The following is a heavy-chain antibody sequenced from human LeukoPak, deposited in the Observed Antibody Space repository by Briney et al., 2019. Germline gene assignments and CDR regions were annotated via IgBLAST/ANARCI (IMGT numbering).Heavy chain of an antibody. D-gene: IGHD3-22*01. CDR3: ARVDYYDSSGYYPQDNWFDP. CDR1: GGSISSSSYY. CDR2: IYHSGST. V-gene: IGHV4-39*07. J-gene: IGHJ5*02. Sequence: SETLSLTCTVSGGSISSSSYYWGWIRQPPGKGLEWIGSIYHSGSTNYNPSLKSRVTISVDKSKNQFSLKLSSVTAADTAVYYCARVDYYDSSGYYPQDNWFDPWGQGTLVTVSS.